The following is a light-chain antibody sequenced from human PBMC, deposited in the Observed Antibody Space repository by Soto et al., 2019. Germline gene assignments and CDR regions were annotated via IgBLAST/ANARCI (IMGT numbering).Light chain of an antibody. CDR2: DAS. J-gene: IGKJ1*01. Sequence: IPMTQSPSKQSASVIDRVTITCRASQSISSWLAWYQQKPGKAPKLLIYDASSLESGVPSRFSGSGSGTEFTLTISSLKTDDFATYYCQQYNSYLFGHGTKVDI. CDR1: QSISSW. CDR3: QQYNSYL. V-gene: IGKV1-5*01.